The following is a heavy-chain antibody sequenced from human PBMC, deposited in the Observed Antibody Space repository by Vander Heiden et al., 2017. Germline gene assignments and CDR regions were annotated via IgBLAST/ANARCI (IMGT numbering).Heavy chain of an antibody. CDR2: IWYDGSNK. D-gene: IGHD3-10*01. V-gene: IGHV3-33*01. J-gene: IGHJ5*02. Sequence: WVAVIWYDGSNKYYADAAKGRFTISRDNSKNTLYLQMNSLRAEDTAVYYCARDGWTMVRGVINPIYGFDPWGQGTPVTVSS. CDR3: ARDGWTMVRGVINPIYGFDP.